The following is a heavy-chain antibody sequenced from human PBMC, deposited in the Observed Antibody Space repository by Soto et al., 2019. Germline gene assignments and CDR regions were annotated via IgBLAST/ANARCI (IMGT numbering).Heavy chain of an antibody. Sequence: SETLSLTCAVSGGSISSSNWWSWVRQPPGKGLEWIGEIDHSGSTNYNPSLKSRVTMSVDKSRTEFSLKLSFVTAADTAVYHCARLASYYDRSGYLDYWGQGTLVTVSS. D-gene: IGHD3-22*01. CDR1: GGSISSSNW. CDR3: ARLASYYDRSGYLDY. CDR2: IDHSGST. V-gene: IGHV4-4*02. J-gene: IGHJ4*02.